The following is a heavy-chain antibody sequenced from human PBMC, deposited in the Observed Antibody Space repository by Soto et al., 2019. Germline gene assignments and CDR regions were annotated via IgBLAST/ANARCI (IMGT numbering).Heavy chain of an antibody. D-gene: IGHD2-21*02. CDR1: GDSISSDKW. CDR3: ARGGDWQFDY. V-gene: IGHV4-4*02. J-gene: IGHJ4*02. Sequence: QVQLQESGPGLVKPSGTLSLTCAVSGDSISSDKWWSWVRQPPGKGLEWIGEIHHSGRTNYNPSLKSRVTILVEKYKNQVSLELSSMTAADTAVYYCARGGDWQFDYWGQGTLVTVSS. CDR2: IHHSGRT.